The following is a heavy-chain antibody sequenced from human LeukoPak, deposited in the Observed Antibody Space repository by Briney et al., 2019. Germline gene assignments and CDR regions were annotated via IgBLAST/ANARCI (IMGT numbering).Heavy chain of an antibody. V-gene: IGHV3-15*01. CDR1: GLTFTNVW. CDR3: TASLWFGERIFDY. Sequence: GGSLRLSCAASGLTFTNVWMSWVRQAPGKGLEWVGRTKSKTDGGTTDYAAPVKGRFTISRDDSKNTLYLQMNSLETEDTAVYYCTASLWFGERIFDYWGQGTLVTVSS. CDR2: TKSKTDGGTT. D-gene: IGHD3-10*01. J-gene: IGHJ4*02.